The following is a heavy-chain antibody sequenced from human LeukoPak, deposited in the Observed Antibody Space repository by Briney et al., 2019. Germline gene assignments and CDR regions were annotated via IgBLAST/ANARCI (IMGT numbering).Heavy chain of an antibody. J-gene: IGHJ4*02. Sequence: SETLSLTCTVSGGSLSSYYWSWLRQPPGKGLEWIGYIYYSGSTNYNPSLTSRVTISVDTSKHQFSLKLSSVTAADTAVYYCARGVHFITMIVQWGQGTLVTVSS. CDR3: ARGVHFITMIVQ. CDR1: GGSLSSYY. D-gene: IGHD3-22*01. CDR2: IYYSGST. V-gene: IGHV4-59*01.